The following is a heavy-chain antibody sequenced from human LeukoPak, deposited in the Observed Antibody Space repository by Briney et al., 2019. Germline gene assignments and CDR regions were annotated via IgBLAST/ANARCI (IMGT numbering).Heavy chain of an antibody. V-gene: IGHV1-18*01. CDR2: ISAYNGNT. Sequence: ASVKVSCKASGYTFTSYGISWVRQAPGQGLEWMGWISAYNGNTSYAQKLQGRVTMTTDTSTSTAYMELRSLRSDDTAVYYCARVQEVVVAAANWFDPWGQGTLVTVSS. J-gene: IGHJ5*02. CDR3: ARVQEVVVAAANWFDP. CDR1: GYTFTSYG. D-gene: IGHD2-15*01.